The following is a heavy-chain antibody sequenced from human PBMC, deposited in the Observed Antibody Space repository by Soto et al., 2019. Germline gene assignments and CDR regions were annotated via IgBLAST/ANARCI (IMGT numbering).Heavy chain of an antibody. V-gene: IGHV3-23*01. Sequence: GGSLRLSCAASGFTFSSYAMSWVRQAPGKGLEWVSAISGSGGSTYYADSVKGRFTISRDNSKNTLYLQMNSLRAEDTAVYYCAKVGRGDYYDSSGYPDYWGQGTLVTVSS. CDR2: ISGSGGST. CDR1: GFTFSSYA. J-gene: IGHJ4*02. CDR3: AKVGRGDYYDSSGYPDY. D-gene: IGHD3-22*01.